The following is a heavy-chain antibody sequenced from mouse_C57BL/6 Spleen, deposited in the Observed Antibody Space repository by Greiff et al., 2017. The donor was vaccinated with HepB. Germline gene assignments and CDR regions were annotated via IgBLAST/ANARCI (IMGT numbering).Heavy chain of an antibody. D-gene: IGHD2-5*01. Sequence: QVQLQQPGTELVKPGASVKLSCKASGYTFTSYWMHWVKQRPGQGLEWIGNINPSNGGTNYNEKFKSKATLTVDKSSSTAYMQLSSLTSEDSAVYYCARSATIVTTRRYFDVWGTGTTVTVSS. V-gene: IGHV1-53*01. J-gene: IGHJ1*03. CDR1: GYTFTSYW. CDR2: INPSNGGT. CDR3: ARSATIVTTRRYFDV.